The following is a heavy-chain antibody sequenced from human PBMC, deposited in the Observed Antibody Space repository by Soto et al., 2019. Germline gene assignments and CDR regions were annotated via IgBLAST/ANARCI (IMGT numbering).Heavy chain of an antibody. Sequence: ASVKVSCKASGYTFTGYYMHWVRQAPGQGLEWMGWINPNSGGTNYARKFQGWVTMTRDTSISTAYMELSRLRSDDTAVYYCARVGHEYDFWSGYYPYLGYWGQGXLVTVSS. CDR2: INPNSGGT. J-gene: IGHJ4*02. CDR1: GYTFTGYY. D-gene: IGHD3-3*01. V-gene: IGHV1-2*04. CDR3: ARVGHEYDFWSGYYPYLGY.